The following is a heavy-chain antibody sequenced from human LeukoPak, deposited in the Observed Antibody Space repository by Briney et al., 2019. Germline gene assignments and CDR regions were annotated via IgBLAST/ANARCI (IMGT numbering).Heavy chain of an antibody. V-gene: IGHV6-1*01. CDR3: ARVKDYYDGSVYYFLDY. Sequence: SQTLSLTCAIFGDSVSSNTAAWSWIRQSPSRGLEWLGRTYYRSKWYYQYAVSVRSRITISPDTSKNQFSLQLNSVTSEDTAVYFCARVKDYYDGSVYYFLDYWGQGTLVTVSS. D-gene: IGHD3-22*01. J-gene: IGHJ4*02. CDR1: GDSVSSNTAA. CDR2: TYYRSKWYY.